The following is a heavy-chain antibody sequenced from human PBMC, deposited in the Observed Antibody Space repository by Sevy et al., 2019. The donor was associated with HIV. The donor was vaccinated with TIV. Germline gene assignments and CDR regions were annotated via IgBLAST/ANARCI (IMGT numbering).Heavy chain of an antibody. CDR3: ARAREWNDIVFDY. D-gene: IGHD1-1*01. V-gene: IGHV4-59*13. Sequence: SETLSLTCTVSGGSISSYYWSWIRQPPGKGLEWIGYIYYSGSTNYNPSLKSLVTISVDTSKNQFSLKLSSVTAADTAVYYCARAREWNDIVFDYWGQGTLVTVSS. J-gene: IGHJ4*02. CDR1: GGSISSYY. CDR2: IYYSGST.